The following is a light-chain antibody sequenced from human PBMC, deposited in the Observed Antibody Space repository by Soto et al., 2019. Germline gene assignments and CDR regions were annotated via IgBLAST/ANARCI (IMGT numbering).Light chain of an antibody. CDR1: QHINSW. CDR3: QHTNSFPYA. CDR2: AAS. Sequence: DIQMTQSPSSVSASVGDRVTITCRASQHINSWLAWYQQKPGKAPKLLMYAASSLQRGVPSRFSGSGSGTDFSLTISSLQPEESATYYCQHTNSFPYAFGQGTKLEIK. J-gene: IGKJ2*01. V-gene: IGKV1-12*01.